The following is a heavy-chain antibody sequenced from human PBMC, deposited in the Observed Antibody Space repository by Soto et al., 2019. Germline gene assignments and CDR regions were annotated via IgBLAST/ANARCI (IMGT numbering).Heavy chain of an antibody. J-gene: IGHJ6*02. CDR3: ASLFGYSSGWYSPTEGMGL. CDR1: GGSVSSSNYY. V-gene: IGHV4-61*05. CDR2: IYHSGST. D-gene: IGHD6-19*01. Sequence: PSETLSLTCTVSGGSVSSSNYYWGWIRQPPGKGLEWIGYIYHSGSTNDNPALKSRVTISVDTSKNQFSLKLSSVTAADTAVYYCASLFGYSSGWYSPTEGMGLWGQGTTVTVS.